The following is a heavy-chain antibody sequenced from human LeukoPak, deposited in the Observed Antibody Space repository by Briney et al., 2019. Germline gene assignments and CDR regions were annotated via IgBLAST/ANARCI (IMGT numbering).Heavy chain of an antibody. CDR3: ARDGCSGGRCHNWFDL. CDR2: IYYSGST. V-gene: IGHV4-59*01. D-gene: IGHD2-15*01. CDR1: GGSISYY. Sequence: SETLSLTCTVSGGSISYYWGWIRQPPGKGLEWIGYIYYSGSTNYNPSLKSRVTISVDTSKNQFSLKLSSVTAADTAVYYCARDGCSGGRCHNWFDLWGQGTLVTVSS. J-gene: IGHJ5*02.